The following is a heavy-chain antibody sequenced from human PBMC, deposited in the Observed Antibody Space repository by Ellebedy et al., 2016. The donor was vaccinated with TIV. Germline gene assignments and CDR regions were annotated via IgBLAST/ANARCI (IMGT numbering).Heavy chain of an antibody. CDR1: GGSISSSSYY. Sequence: MPSETLSLTCTVSGGSISSSSYYWGWIRQPPGKGLEWIGSISYSGSTSYNPSLKSRVTIPVDTSKNQFSLKLSSVTAADTAVYYCARHSKNGDYGNGDNWFDPWGQGTLVTVSS. CDR2: ISYSGST. D-gene: IGHD4-17*01. V-gene: IGHV4-39*01. J-gene: IGHJ5*02. CDR3: ARHSKNGDYGNGDNWFDP.